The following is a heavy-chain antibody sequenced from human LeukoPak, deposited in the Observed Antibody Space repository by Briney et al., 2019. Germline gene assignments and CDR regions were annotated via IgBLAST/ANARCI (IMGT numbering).Heavy chain of an antibody. CDR2: INHSGST. D-gene: IGHD3-3*01. J-gene: IGHJ6*02. V-gene: IGHV4-34*01. CDR1: GGSFSGYY. CDR3: ARATITIFGVVLYGMDV. Sequence: SETLSLTCAVYGGSFSGYYWSWIRQPPGKGLEWIGEINHSGSTNYNPSLKSRVTISVDTSKNQFSLKLSSVTAADTAVYYCARATITIFGVVLYGMDVWGQGTTVTVSS.